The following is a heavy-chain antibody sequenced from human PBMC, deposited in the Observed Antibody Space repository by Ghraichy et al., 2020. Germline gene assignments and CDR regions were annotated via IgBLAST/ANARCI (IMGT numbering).Heavy chain of an antibody. D-gene: IGHD3-3*01. Sequence: SETLSLACTVSGGSISSSYWSWIRQPPGKGLEWIGYIYYSGSTNYNPSLKSRVTISVDTSKNQFSLKLSSVTAADTAVYYCARVLEWLGWFDPWGQGTLVTVSS. CDR3: ARVLEWLGWFDP. J-gene: IGHJ5*02. CDR1: GGSISSSY. V-gene: IGHV4-59*01. CDR2: IYYSGST.